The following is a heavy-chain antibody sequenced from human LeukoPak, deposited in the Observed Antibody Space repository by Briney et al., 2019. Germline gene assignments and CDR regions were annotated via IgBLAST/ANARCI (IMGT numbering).Heavy chain of an antibody. CDR1: GFTFSSYA. CDR2: ISGSGGST. J-gene: IGHJ6*02. V-gene: IGHV3-23*01. Sequence: PGGSLRLSCAASGFTFSSYAMSWGRQAPGKGLEWVSAISGSGGSTYYADSVKGRFTISRDNSKNTLYLQMNSLRAEDTAVYYCAKDKSPQYYYYGMDVWGQGTTVTVSS. CDR3: AKDKSPQYYYYGMDV.